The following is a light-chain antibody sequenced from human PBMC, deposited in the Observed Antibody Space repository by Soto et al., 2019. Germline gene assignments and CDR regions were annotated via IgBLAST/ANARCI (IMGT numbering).Light chain of an antibody. J-gene: IGKJ3*01. CDR3: QQRSNWPPIFT. V-gene: IGKV3-11*01. Sequence: ELVLTQSPATLSLSPGERATLSCRASPSVSSYLAWYQQKPGQAPRLLIYDASNRATGIPARFSGSGSGTDFNLTISSLEPEDFAVYYCQQRSNWPPIFTFGPGTKVNIK. CDR1: PSVSSY. CDR2: DAS.